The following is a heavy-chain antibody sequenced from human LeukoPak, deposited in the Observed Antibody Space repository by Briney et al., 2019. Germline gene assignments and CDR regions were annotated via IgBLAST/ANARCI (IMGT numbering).Heavy chain of an antibody. CDR2: LLDERRN. J-gene: IGHJ4*02. Sequence: GGSLRLSCAASGFTFRSHGMHWVRQAPGKGLEWVAVLLDERRNNYANSVKGRFTISRDISKDTLYLQMDSLRAEDTAVYYCARDLSAAFDFWGQGILVTVSS. V-gene: IGHV3-33*01. CDR3: ARDLSAAFDF. D-gene: IGHD6-19*01. CDR1: GFTFRSHG.